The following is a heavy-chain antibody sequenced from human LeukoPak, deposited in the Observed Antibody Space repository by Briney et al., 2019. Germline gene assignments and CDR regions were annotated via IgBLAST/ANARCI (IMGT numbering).Heavy chain of an antibody. CDR2: IKHDGSEK. J-gene: IGHJ4*02. CDR1: GFTFSSYW. V-gene: IGHV3-7*01. CDR3: ARAQAAAIDY. Sequence: GGSLRLSCVVSGFTFSSYWMSWVRQAPGKGLEWVANIKHDGSEKYYVDSVKGRFTISRDNAKNSVYLQVSSLRAEDTAVYYCARAQAAAIDYWGQGTLVTVSP. D-gene: IGHD6-13*01.